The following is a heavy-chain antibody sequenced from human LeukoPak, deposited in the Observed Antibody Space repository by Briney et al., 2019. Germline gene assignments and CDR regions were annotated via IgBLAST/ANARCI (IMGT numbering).Heavy chain of an antibody. CDR2: TYYRSKWYY. J-gene: IGHJ5*02. CDR3: ARGGSGWSVSLFDP. V-gene: IGHV6-1*01. Sequence: SQTLSLTCAISGDSVSSNSAAWNWIRQSPSRGLEWLRRTYYRSKWYYDYAVSVKSRMTINPDTSKNQFSLQLNSVTPEDTAVYYCARGGSGWSVSLFDPWGQGALVTVSS. CDR1: GDSVSSNSAA. D-gene: IGHD6-13*01.